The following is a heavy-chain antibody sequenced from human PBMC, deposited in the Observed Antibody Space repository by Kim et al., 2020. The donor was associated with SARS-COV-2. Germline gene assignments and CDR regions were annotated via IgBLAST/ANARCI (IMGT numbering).Heavy chain of an antibody. CDR1: GYTFTNYA. Sequence: ASVKVSCKASGYTFTNYAMHWVRQAPGQGLEWMGWTNAGNGNTEYSQKLQGRVTITRDTSASTAYMELSSLRSEDTAVYYCARGVTLELDYWGQGTLVTV. CDR2: TNAGNGNT. J-gene: IGHJ4*02. CDR3: ARGVTLELDY. V-gene: IGHV1-3*01. D-gene: IGHD5-18*01.